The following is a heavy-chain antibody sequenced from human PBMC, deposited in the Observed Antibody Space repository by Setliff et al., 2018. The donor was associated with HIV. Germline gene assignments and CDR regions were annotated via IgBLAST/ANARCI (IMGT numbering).Heavy chain of an antibody. D-gene: IGHD1-26*01. Sequence: PSETLSLTCTVSGGSISSYDYNWGWIRQPPGKGLEWIANIYYTWRTYYNPSLKSRVTISVDTSKNQFSLKVTSLTAANTAVYYCARYRRGAEWFDPWGQGTLVTVSS. V-gene: IGHV4-39*01. CDR1: GGSISSYDYN. J-gene: IGHJ5*02. CDR3: ARYRRGAEWFDP. CDR2: IYYTWRT.